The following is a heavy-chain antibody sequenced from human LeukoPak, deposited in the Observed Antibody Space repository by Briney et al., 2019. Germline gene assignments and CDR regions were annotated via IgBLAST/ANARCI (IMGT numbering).Heavy chain of an antibody. J-gene: IGHJ3*02. Sequence: PSETLSLTCTVSGGSISSYYWSWIRQPPGKGLEWIGYIYYSGSTNYNPSLKSRVTISVDTSKNQFSLKLSSVTAADTAVYYCARDVVAAAGSNAFDIWGQGTMVTVSS. D-gene: IGHD6-13*01. CDR1: GGSISSYY. CDR3: ARDVVAAAGSNAFDI. V-gene: IGHV4-59*12. CDR2: IYYSGST.